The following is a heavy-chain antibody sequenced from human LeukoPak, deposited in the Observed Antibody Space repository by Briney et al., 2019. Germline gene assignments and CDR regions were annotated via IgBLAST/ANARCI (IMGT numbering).Heavy chain of an antibody. CDR1: GFPFSSYW. V-gene: IGHV3-7*01. CDR3: AREDHSNYNY. CDR2: IKQDGGEK. J-gene: IGHJ4*02. D-gene: IGHD4-11*01. Sequence: GGSLRLSCAASGFPFSSYWMSCVRQAPGKGLEGGANIKQDGGEKFYVDSVKGRFTISRDNAKNSLYLQMNSLRAEDTAVYYCAREDHSNYNYWGQGTLVTVSS.